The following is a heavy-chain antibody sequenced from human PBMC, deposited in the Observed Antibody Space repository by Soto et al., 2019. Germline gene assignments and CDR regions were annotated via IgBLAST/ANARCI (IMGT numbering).Heavy chain of an antibody. V-gene: IGHV5-51*01. CDR3: ARQHLHASEFDY. D-gene: IGHD4-4*01. CDR1: GSKFTSSW. Sequence: GAEVKKPGESLQISCKGSGSKFTSSWIGWVRQMPGKGLEWMGAIYPGDSDTRYSPSFQGQVSISADKSISTAYLQWSSLKASDTAIYYCARQHLHASEFDYWGQGTLVTVSS. CDR2: IYPGDSDT. J-gene: IGHJ4*02.